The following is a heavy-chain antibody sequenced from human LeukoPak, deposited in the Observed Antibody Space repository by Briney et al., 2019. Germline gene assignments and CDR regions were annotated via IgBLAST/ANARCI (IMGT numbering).Heavy chain of an antibody. J-gene: IGHJ4*02. Sequence: GGSLRLSCAASGFTFSTYAMSWVRQASGKGLEWVGRIRSKTNSYATAYAASVKGRFTVSRDDSKKTAYLQMNSLRTEDTAVYYCTGGYLYPGNYWGQGTLVTVSS. CDR2: IRSKTNSYAT. V-gene: IGHV3-73*01. D-gene: IGHD2-15*01. CDR3: TGGYLYPGNY. CDR1: GFTFSTYA.